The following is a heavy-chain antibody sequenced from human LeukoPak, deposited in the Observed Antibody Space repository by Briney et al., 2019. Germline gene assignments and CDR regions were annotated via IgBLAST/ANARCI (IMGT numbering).Heavy chain of an antibody. CDR3: ASHYGDYSFFDY. V-gene: IGHV3-7*02. D-gene: IGHD4-17*01. J-gene: IGHJ4*02. Sequence: PGGSLRLSCAASGFTFGSYWMSWVRQAPGKGLEWVANIKQDGSEKYYVDSVKGRFTISRDNAKNSLYLQMNSPRAEDTAVYYCASHYGDYSFFDYWGQGTLVTVSS. CDR1: GFTFGSYW. CDR2: IKQDGSEK.